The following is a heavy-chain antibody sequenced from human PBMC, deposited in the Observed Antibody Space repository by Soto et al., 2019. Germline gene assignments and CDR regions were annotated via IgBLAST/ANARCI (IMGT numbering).Heavy chain of an antibody. D-gene: IGHD3-3*01. CDR1: GGTFSSYA. Sequence: QVQLVQSGAEVKKPGSSVKVSCKASGGTFSSYAISWVRQAPGQGLEWMGGIIPIFGTANYAQKFQGRVTITADEYTSTAYMELSSVRSEDTAVYYCARIYYDFWSGYGNYYYGMDVWGQGTTVTVSS. CDR3: ARIYYDFWSGYGNYYYGMDV. J-gene: IGHJ6*02. CDR2: IIPIFGTA. V-gene: IGHV1-69*12.